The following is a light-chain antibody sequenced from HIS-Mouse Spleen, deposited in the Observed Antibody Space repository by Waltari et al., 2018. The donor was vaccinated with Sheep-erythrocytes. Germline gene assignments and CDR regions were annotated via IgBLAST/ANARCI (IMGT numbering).Light chain of an antibody. CDR3: QQYGSSPT. Sequence: IVLTQSPGTLSLSPGERATLSCRASQSVSSSYLAWYQQKPGQAPWLLIYGASSRATGIPDRFSGSGSGTDFTLTISRLEPEDFAVYYCQQYGSSPTFGQGTKLEIK. J-gene: IGKJ2*01. V-gene: IGKV3-20*01. CDR2: GAS. CDR1: QSVSSSY.